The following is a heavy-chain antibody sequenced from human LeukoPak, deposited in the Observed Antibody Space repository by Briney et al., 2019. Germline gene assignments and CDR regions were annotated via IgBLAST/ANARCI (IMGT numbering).Heavy chain of an antibody. V-gene: IGHV4-4*02. J-gene: IGHJ6*02. CDR2: IFHSGST. D-gene: IGHD1-26*01. CDR3: ARDGRISPYYGMDV. Sequence: SETLSLTCAVSGGSLSSTNWWSWVRQPPGKGLEWIGEIFHSGSTNYNPSLKSRVAISVDTSKNQFFLKLSSVTAADTALYFCARDGRISPYYGMDVWGQGTTVTVSS. CDR1: GGSLSSTNW.